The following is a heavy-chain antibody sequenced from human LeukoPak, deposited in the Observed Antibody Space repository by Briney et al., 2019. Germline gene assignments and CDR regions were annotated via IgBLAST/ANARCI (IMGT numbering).Heavy chain of an antibody. V-gene: IGHV5-51*01. CDR2: IYPGDSDT. CDR1: RYGFNAYY. Sequence: GESLKISCKGSRYGFNAYYIAWVRQMPGKDLEWMGAIYPGDSDTTYSPSLQGQVTISADKSATTAYLQWNSLKASDTAIYYCARLMTLVRGGLKRLPRSCGMDVWGQGTTVTVS. J-gene: IGHJ6*02. CDR3: ARLMTLVRGGLKRLPRSCGMDV. D-gene: IGHD3-10*01.